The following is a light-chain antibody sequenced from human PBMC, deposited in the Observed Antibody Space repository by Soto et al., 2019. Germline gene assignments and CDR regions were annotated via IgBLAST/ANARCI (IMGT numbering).Light chain of an antibody. CDR3: QQYGNSPLT. CDR1: QSVTSSY. J-gene: IGKJ4*01. CDR2: GAS. V-gene: IGKV3-20*01. Sequence: EIVLTQSPGTLSLSPGERATFSCRASQSVTSSYLAWYQQKPGQAPSLLIYGASSRASGIPDRFSGSGSGTDFTLSISRLEPEDFAVYYCQQYGNSPLTFGGGTKVEI.